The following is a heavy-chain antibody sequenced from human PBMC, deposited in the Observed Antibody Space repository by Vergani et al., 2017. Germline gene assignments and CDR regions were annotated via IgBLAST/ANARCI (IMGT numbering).Heavy chain of an antibody. Sequence: QVQLVQSGAEVKKPGASVKVSCKASGYTFTSYAMHWVRQAPGQRLEWMGWINAGNGNTKYSQKFQGRLTITADTSTSTAYMELTSLRSQDTAVYYCARDPRGYGGDPEDYYY. CDR3: ARDPRGYGGDPEDYYY. V-gene: IGHV1-3*01. D-gene: IGHD2-21*02. J-gene: IGHJ6*01. CDR2: INAGNGNT. CDR1: GYTFTSYA.